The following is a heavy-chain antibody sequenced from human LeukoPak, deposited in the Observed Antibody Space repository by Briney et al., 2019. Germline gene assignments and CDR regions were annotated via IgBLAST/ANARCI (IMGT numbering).Heavy chain of an antibody. J-gene: IGHJ5*02. D-gene: IGHD3-22*01. CDR2: INPNSGGT. CDR3: ARDLLSAVVITNWFDP. V-gene: IGHV1-2*02. Sequence: WASVKVSCKASGYTFTGYSMHWVRQAPGQGLEWMGWINPNSGGTNYAQKFQGRVTMTRDTSISTAYMELSRLRSDDTAVYYCARDLLSAVVITNWFDPWGQGTVVTVSS. CDR1: GYTFTGYS.